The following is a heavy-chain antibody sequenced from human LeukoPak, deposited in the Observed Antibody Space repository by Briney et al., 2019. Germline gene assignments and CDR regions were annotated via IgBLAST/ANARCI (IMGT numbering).Heavy chain of an antibody. J-gene: IGHJ5*02. V-gene: IGHV3-48*01. Sequence: GGSLRLSCAASGFTFSSYSMNWVRQAPGKGLEWVSYISSSSSTIYYADSVEGRFTISRDDAKNSLYLQMNSLRAEDTAVYYCARDRYSSGWLPTGGFDPWGQGTLVTVSS. CDR1: GFTFSSYS. D-gene: IGHD6-19*01. CDR2: ISSSSSTI. CDR3: ARDRYSSGWLPTGGFDP.